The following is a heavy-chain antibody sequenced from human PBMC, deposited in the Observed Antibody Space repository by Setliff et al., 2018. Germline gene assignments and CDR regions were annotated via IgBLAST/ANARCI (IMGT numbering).Heavy chain of an antibody. Sequence: PSETLSLTCSVSGDSIRSSSYYWGWIRLPPGKGLEWIGSINYNGITYYSPSLKSRVIVSVDTSKNQFSLKLSSVTAADTAVYYCARLPGYCNGGNCYGYYTFDIWGQGTMVTVSS. J-gene: IGHJ3*02. CDR3: ARLPGYCNGGNCYGYYTFDI. CDR1: GDSIRSSSYY. CDR2: INYNGIT. D-gene: IGHD2-15*01. V-gene: IGHV4-39*01.